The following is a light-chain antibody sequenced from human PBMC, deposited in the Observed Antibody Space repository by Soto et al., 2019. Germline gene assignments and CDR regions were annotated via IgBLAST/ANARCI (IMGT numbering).Light chain of an antibody. V-gene: IGKV2D-29*01. CDR3: MQSVELPLT. CDR2: DVS. J-gene: IGKJ4*01. Sequence: EIVLTQTPLSLSVTPGQPASISCKSSQRLLHSDGKAYLYWYLQRPGQPPQLLIYDVSKRFSGVTDRFSGSGAGTDFALKISRVEGEDVGVYYCMQSVELPLTFGGGTKLEIK. CDR1: QRLLHSDGKAY.